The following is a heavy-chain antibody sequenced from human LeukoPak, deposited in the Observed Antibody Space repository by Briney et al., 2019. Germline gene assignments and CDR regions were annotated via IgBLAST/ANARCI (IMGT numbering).Heavy chain of an antibody. CDR2: IYYSGST. D-gene: IGHD5-18*01. Sequence: SETLSLTCTVSGGSISSYYWSWIRQPPVKGLEWIGYIYYSGSTNYNPSLKSRVTISVDTSKNQFSLKLSSVTAADTAVYYCARGQLAGRGYSYGYPPFDYWGQGTLVTVSS. J-gene: IGHJ4*02. V-gene: IGHV4-59*01. CDR3: ARGQLAGRGYSYGYPPFDY. CDR1: GGSISSYY.